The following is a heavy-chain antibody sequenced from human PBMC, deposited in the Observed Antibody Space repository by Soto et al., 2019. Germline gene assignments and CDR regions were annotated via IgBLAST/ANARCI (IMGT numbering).Heavy chain of an antibody. Sequence: QVQLVESGGGVVQPGRSLRLSCEASGFIFSDYGMHWVRQAPGKGLEWVALISYDGTKKNYADSVRGRFTISRDDSKNTLYLQMNNLRAEDTALYYCAKDRATYYYDSSDYFYYFGVDLWGQGTTVTVSS. CDR1: GFIFSDYG. CDR3: AKDRATYYYDSSDYFYYFGVDL. J-gene: IGHJ6*02. V-gene: IGHV3-30*18. D-gene: IGHD3-22*01. CDR2: ISYDGTKK.